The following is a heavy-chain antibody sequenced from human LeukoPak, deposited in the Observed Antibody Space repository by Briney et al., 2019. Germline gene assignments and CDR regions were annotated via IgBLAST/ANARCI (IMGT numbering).Heavy chain of an antibody. CDR3: AREGYSYGYVRIGY. Sequence: EASVKVSCKASGGTFSSYAISWVRQAPGQGLEWMGGIIPIFGTANYAQKFQGRVTITADESTSTAYMELSSLRSEDTAVYYCAREGYSYGYVRIGYWGQGTLVTVSS. J-gene: IGHJ4*02. D-gene: IGHD5-18*01. V-gene: IGHV1-69*13. CDR2: IIPIFGTA. CDR1: GGTFSSYA.